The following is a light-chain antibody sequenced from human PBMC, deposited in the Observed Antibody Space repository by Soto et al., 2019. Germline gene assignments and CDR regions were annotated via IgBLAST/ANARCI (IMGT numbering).Light chain of an antibody. J-gene: IGKJ5*01. CDR3: QHGGT. V-gene: IGKV3-11*01. Sequence: EIVLTQSPATLYLSPGERATVSGRASQSVSNYLGWYQQKPGQALRLLIYDASNRATGIPARFSGSGSGTDFTLTISSLEAGDFAVYYCQHGGTVGQGTRLEIK. CDR2: DAS. CDR1: QSVSNY.